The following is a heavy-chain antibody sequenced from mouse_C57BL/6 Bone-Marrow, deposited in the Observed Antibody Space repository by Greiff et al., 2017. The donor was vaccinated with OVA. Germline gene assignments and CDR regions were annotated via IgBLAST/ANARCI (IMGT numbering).Heavy chain of an antibody. CDR3: ARYTSYYFDY. CDR1: GFTFTDYY. CDR2: IRTKANGYTT. J-gene: IGHJ2*01. Sequence: EVKLVESGGGLVQPGGSLSLSCAASGFTFTDYYMSWVRQPPGKALEWLGFIRTKANGYTTEYSASVKGRFTISRDNSQSILYLQMNALRAEDSATYDCARYTSYYFDYWGQGTTLTVSS. V-gene: IGHV7-3*01.